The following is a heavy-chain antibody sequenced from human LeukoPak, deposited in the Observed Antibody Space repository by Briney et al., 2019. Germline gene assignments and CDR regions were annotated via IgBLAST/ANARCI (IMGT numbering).Heavy chain of an antibody. CDR3: ARGAHRSSSTSCYPHGFDP. J-gene: IGHJ5*02. CDR1: GGSFSGYY. D-gene: IGHD2-2*01. CDR2: INHSGST. Sequence: PSETLSLTCAVYGGSFSGYYWSWIRQSPGKGLEWIGEINHSGSTNYNPSLKSRVSISVDTSKNQFSLKLSSVTAADTAVYFCARGAHRSSSTSCYPHGFDPWGQGTLVTVSS. V-gene: IGHV4-34*01.